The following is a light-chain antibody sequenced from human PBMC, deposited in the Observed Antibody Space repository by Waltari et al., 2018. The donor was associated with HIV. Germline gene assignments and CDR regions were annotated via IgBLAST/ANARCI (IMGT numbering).Light chain of an antibody. CDR1: PTISKF. CDR3: QQTNSAPWT. J-gene: IGKJ1*01. CDR2: SAS. V-gene: IGKV1-39*01. Sequence: DIQMTQSPSSLSASVGDRITVSCRANPTISKFLNWYQHKPGKAPNLLISSASDLHGGVPSWFGGSGSGTDFALTISSLQPEDFAVYYCQQTNSAPWTFGQGTKIDIK.